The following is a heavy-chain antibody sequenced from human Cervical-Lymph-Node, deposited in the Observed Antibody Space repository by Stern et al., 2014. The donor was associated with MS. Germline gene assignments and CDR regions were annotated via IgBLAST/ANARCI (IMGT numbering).Heavy chain of an antibody. V-gene: IGHV1-46*01. CDR2: INRSDDDT. J-gene: IGHJ4*02. CDR3: ALSAFDF. Sequence: MQLVESGAEVKKPGASVKVSCKASGFTFTNYYVHWVRQAPGQGLEWMGIINRSDDDTGYAQRFQGRLTVTRDTSSSTVYMELTSLRYDDTAVYYCALSAFDFWGQGTLVTVSS. CDR1: GFTFTNYY. D-gene: IGHD5/OR15-5a*01.